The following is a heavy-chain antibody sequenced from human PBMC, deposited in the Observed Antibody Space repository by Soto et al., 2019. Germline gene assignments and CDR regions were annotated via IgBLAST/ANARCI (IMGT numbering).Heavy chain of an antibody. J-gene: IGHJ5*02. CDR2: INPSGGST. V-gene: IGHV1-46*03. CDR1: GYTFTSYY. D-gene: IGHD1-20*01. Sequence: GASVKVSCKASGYTFTSYYMHWVRQAPGQGLEWMGIINPSGGSTSYAQKFQGRVTMTRDTSTSTVYMELSSLRSEDTAVYYCARGPRWVGSYNWNNGNNWFDPWGQGTLVTVSS. CDR3: ARGPRWVGSYNWNNGNNWFDP.